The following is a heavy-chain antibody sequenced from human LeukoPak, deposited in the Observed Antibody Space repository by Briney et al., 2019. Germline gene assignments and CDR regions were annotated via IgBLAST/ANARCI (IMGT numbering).Heavy chain of an antibody. Sequence: SETLSLTCIVSGGSIGSYHWNWIRQPSGKGLEWIGIVFNNGGTKHNPSLKSRVAISVDTSKNQFALKLTSVTAADTAVYYCVASYGGYVLDYWGQGALVIVSS. D-gene: IGHD5-12*01. CDR2: VFNNGGT. J-gene: IGHJ4*02. CDR3: VASYGGYVLDY. CDR1: GGSIGSYH. V-gene: IGHV4-59*01.